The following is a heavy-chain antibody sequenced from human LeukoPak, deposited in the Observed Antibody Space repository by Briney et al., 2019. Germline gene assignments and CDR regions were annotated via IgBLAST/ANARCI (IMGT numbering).Heavy chain of an antibody. CDR1: GFTFSSYA. J-gene: IGHJ4*02. V-gene: IGHV3-30-3*01. CDR2: ISYDGSNK. CDR3: ARDAQYYYDSSGYYYAGY. D-gene: IGHD3-22*01. Sequence: GRSLRLSCAASGFTFSSYAMHWVRQAPGKGLEWVAVISYDGSNKYYADSVKGRFTISRDNSKNTLYLQMNSLRAEDTAVYYCARDAQYYYDSSGYYYAGYWGQGTLVTVSS.